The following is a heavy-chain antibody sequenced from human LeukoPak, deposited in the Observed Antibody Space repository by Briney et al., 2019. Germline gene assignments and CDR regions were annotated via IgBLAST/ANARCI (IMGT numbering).Heavy chain of an antibody. Sequence: GGSLRLSCAASGFTFSSYGMHWVRQAPGKGLEWVAVISYDGSNKYYADSVKGRFTISRDNSKNTLYLQMNSLRAEDTAVYYCAKDPYYYDSSGYYFYYWGQGTLVTVSS. CDR2: ISYDGSNK. CDR3: AKDPYYYDSSGYYFYY. D-gene: IGHD3-22*01. V-gene: IGHV3-30*18. J-gene: IGHJ4*02. CDR1: GFTFSSYG.